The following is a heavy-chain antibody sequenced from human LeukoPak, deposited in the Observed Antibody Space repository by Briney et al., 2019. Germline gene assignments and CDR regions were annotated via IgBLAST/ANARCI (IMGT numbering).Heavy chain of an antibody. Sequence: SETLSLTCTVSGGSISSYYWSWIRQPAGKGLEWIGRIYTSGSTNYNPSLKSRVTMSVDTSKNQFSLKLSSVTAADTAVYYCARDKGEGTTGTTGWFDPWGQGTLVTVSS. CDR3: ARDKGEGTTGTTGWFDP. J-gene: IGHJ5*02. CDR1: GGSISSYY. CDR2: IYTSGST. V-gene: IGHV4-4*07. D-gene: IGHD1-1*01.